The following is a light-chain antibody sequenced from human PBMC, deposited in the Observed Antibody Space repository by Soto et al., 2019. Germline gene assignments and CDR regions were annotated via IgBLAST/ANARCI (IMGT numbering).Light chain of an antibody. V-gene: IGKV3-20*01. J-gene: IGKJ2*01. CDR3: QQYGSSPYT. CDR2: GAS. Sequence: ETVLTQSPGTLSLSPGERATLSCRASQSVSSSNLAWYQQKPGQAPRLLIYGASSRATGIPDRFSGRGSGTDFTLTISRLEPEDFAVYYCQQYGSSPYTFGQGTKLEI. CDR1: QSVSSSN.